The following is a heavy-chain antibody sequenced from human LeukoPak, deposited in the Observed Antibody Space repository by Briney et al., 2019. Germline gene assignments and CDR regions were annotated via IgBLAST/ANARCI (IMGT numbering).Heavy chain of an antibody. CDR3: AKQTRYDSPAGGRGFDY. Sequence: GASVKVSCKVSGYTLTELSMHWVRQAPGKGLEWMGGFDPEDGETIYAQKFQGRVTMTEDTSTDTAYMELSSLRSEDTAVYYCAKQTRYDSPAGGRGFDYWGQGTLVTVSS. CDR1: GYTLTELS. CDR2: FDPEDGET. J-gene: IGHJ4*02. V-gene: IGHV1-24*01. D-gene: IGHD3-22*01.